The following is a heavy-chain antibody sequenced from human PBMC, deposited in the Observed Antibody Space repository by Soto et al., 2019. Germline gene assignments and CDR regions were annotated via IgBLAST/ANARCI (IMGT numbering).Heavy chain of an antibody. CDR1: GYTFNDFG. Sequence: QVHLLQSGAEVQKPGASVKVSCKTSGYTFNDFGIKWVRQAPGLGLEWLGWIYSKAGKMNFAPKFQNRVIMTTDTSTSTAFMELTSLTFDDSAIYFCARDIAFDIDYWGQGTLVTVS. D-gene: IGHD2-15*01. V-gene: IGHV1-18*01. CDR3: ARDIAFDIDY. CDR2: IYSKAGKM. J-gene: IGHJ4*02.